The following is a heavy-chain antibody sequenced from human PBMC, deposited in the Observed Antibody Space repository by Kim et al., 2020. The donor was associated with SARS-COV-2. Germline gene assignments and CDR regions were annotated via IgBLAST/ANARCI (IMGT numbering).Heavy chain of an antibody. J-gene: IGHJ4*02. D-gene: IGHD6-13*01. CDR3: ARGQPIAAAWVDY. V-gene: IGHV4-31*03. CDR2: IYYSGST. Sequence: SETLSLTCTVSGGSISSGGYYWSWIRQHPGKGLEWIGYIYYSGSTYYNPSLKSRVTISVDTSKNQFSLKLSSVTAADTAVYYCARGQPIAAAWVDYWGQGTLVTVSS. CDR1: GGSISSGGYY.